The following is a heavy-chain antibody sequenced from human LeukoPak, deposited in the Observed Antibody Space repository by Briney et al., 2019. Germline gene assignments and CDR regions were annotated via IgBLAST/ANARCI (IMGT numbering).Heavy chain of an antibody. CDR2: INHSGST. D-gene: IGHD5-12*01. Sequence: PSETLSLTCAVYGGSFSGYYWSWIRQPPGKGLEWIGEINHSGSTNYNPSLKSRVTISVDTSKNQFSLKLSSVTAADTAVYYCAGTRWLRYYYFDYWGQGTLVTVSS. J-gene: IGHJ4*02. CDR1: GGSFSGYY. V-gene: IGHV4-34*01. CDR3: AGTRWLRYYYFDY.